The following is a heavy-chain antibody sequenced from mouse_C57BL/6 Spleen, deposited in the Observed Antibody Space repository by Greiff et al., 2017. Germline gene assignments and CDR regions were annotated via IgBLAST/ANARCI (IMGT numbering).Heavy chain of an antibody. CDR3: TDNYYGSSSFDY. J-gene: IGHJ2*01. CDR1: GYTFTSYW. D-gene: IGHD1-1*01. V-gene: IGHV1-5*01. Sequence: EVQLQQSGTVLARPGASVKMSCKTSGYTFTSYWMHWVKQRPGQGLEWIGAIYPGNSDTSYNQKFKGKAQLTAVTSASTAYMELSSLTNEDSAVYYCTDNYYGSSSFDYWGQGTTLTVSS. CDR2: IYPGNSDT.